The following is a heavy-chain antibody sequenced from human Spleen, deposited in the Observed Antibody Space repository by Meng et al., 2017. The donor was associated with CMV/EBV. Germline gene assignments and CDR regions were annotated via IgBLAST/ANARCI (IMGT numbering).Heavy chain of an antibody. Sequence: ASVKVSCKTSGYTFTSYSVHWLRQAPGQGLEWMGTINPSVASTSYAQKFQGRVTMTRDTSASTVYMEVSSLRFEDMAVYYCARSRTQGSGSSSYWGQGTLVTVSS. D-gene: IGHD3-10*01. J-gene: IGHJ4*02. CDR2: INPSVAST. CDR1: GYTFTSYS. V-gene: IGHV1-46*01. CDR3: ARSRTQGSGSSSY.